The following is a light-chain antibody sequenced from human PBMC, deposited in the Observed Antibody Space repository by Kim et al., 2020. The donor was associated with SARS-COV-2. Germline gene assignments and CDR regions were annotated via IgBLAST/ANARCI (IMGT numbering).Light chain of an antibody. Sequence: QPVLTQPSSLSASPGASASLTCTLRSDINVGPYRIYWYQQKPGSPPQYLLTYKSDSDKQHGSGVPSRFSGSKDASANAGILVISGLQSEDEADYYCMIWHSSTSLVVGGGTQLTVL. V-gene: IGLV5-45*03. CDR3: MIWHSSTSLV. CDR1: SDINVGPYR. CDR2: YKSDSDK. J-gene: IGLJ2*01.